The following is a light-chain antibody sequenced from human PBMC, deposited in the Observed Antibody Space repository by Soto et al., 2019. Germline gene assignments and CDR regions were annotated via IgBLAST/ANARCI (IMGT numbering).Light chain of an antibody. CDR2: DVS. CDR1: SSDVGGYKY. CDR3: SSYTSNTPYV. V-gene: IGLV2-14*01. Sequence: QSALTQPDSVSASAGQSITISCTGTSSDVGGYKYVSWYQQHPGKAPKLTIYDVSSRPSGISNRFSGSKSGNTASLTISGLQAEDEADYYCSSYTSNTPYVFGTGTQLTVL. J-gene: IGLJ1*01.